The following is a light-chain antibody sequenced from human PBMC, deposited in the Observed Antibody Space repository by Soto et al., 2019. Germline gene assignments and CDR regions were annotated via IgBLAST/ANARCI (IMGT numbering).Light chain of an antibody. Sequence: EIVMTQSPATLSVSPGERATLSCRASQSVGIKVTWYQQKPGQAPRLLMSGPSTRATGIPARFSGSGSGTEFTLTISSLQSEDFAVYYCQQYNNWPPWTFGQGTKVDIK. V-gene: IGKV3-15*01. J-gene: IGKJ1*01. CDR3: QQYNNWPPWT. CDR2: GPS. CDR1: QSVGIK.